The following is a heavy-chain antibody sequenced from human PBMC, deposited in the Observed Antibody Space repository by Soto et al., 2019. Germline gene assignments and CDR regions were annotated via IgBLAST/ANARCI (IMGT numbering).Heavy chain of an antibody. D-gene: IGHD2-21*02. J-gene: IGHJ1*01. Sequence: GGSLRLSCAASGFTFSSYSMNWVRQAPGKGLEWVSYISSSSSTIYYADSVKGRFTISRDNAKNSLYLQMNSLRAEDTAVYYCAREEGDCGGDCYYFQHWGQGTLVTVSS. CDR3: AREEGDCGGDCYYFQH. CDR2: ISSSSSTI. CDR1: GFTFSSYS. V-gene: IGHV3-48*04.